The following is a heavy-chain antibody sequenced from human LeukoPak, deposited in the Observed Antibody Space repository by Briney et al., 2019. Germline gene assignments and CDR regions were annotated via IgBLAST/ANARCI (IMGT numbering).Heavy chain of an antibody. CDR3: AGDTPPGGDYYFDY. CDR2: IWNAGTNT. CDR1: GFSFSTYG. D-gene: IGHD3-16*01. J-gene: IGHJ4*02. V-gene: IGHV3-33*01. Sequence: GRSLRLSCAASGFSFSTYGMHWVRQAPGKGLEWVALIWNAGTNTYYADSEKGRFTISRDNSKNTLYLQMNSLRAEDTAVYYCAGDTPPGGDYYFDYWGQGTLVIVSS.